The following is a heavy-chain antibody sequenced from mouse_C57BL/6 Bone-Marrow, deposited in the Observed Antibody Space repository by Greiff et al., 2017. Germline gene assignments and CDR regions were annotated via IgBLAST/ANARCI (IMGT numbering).Heavy chain of an antibody. CDR1: GFTFSDYY. Sequence: EVQRVESGGGLVQPGGSLKLSCAASGFTFSDYYMYWVRQTPEKRLEWVAYISNGGGSTYYPDTVKGRFTISRDNAKNTLYLQMSRLKSEDTAMYYCARQNYSNPNAMDYWGQGTSVTVSS. D-gene: IGHD2-5*01. J-gene: IGHJ4*01. CDR2: ISNGGGST. CDR3: ARQNYSNPNAMDY. V-gene: IGHV5-12*01.